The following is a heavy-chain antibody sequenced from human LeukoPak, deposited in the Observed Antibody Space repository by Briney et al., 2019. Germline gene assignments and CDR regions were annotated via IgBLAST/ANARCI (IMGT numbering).Heavy chain of an antibody. V-gene: IGHV1-2*04. J-gene: IGHJ4*02. CDR1: GYTFTGYY. CDR2: INPNSGGT. CDR3: ARGKGGSPNDY. D-gene: IGHD3-16*01. Sequence: ASVKVSCKASGYTFTGYYMHWVRQAPGQGLEWMGWINPNSGGTNYAQMFQGWVTMTRDTSISTAYMEPSRLRSDDTAVYYCARGKGGSPNDYWGQGTLVTVSS.